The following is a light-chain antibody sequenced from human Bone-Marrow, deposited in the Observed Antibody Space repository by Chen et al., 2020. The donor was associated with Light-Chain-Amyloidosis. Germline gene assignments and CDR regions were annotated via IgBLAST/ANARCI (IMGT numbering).Light chain of an antibody. CDR2: RDT. V-gene: IGLV3-25*03. CDR1: DLPKKY. CDR3: QSADSSGTYEVI. Sequence: SYELTHPPSVSVSPAQTASITCSGDDLPKKYAYWYQQKPGQAPVLVIHRDTERPSGISERFSGSSSGTTATLTISGVQAEDEADYHCQSADSSGTYEVIFGGGTKLTVL. J-gene: IGLJ2*01.